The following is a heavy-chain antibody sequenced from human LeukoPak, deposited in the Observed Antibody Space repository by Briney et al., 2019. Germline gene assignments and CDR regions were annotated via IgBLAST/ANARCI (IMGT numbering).Heavy chain of an antibody. Sequence: ASVKVSCKASGYTFTGYYMHWVRQAPGQGLEWMGWINPNSGGTNYAQKFQGSVTMTGDTSISTAYMELSRLRSDGTAVYYCARGEVTLDYWGQGTLVTVSS. D-gene: IGHD5-18*01. V-gene: IGHV1-2*02. CDR2: INPNSGGT. CDR3: ARGEVTLDY. CDR1: GYTFTGYY. J-gene: IGHJ4*02.